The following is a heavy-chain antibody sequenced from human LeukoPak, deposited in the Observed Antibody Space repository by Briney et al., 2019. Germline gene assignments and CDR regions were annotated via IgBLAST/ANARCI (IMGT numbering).Heavy chain of an antibody. Sequence: AETLSLTCTVSGGSISSSSYYWGWIRQPPGRGLEWIDSIYYRGSTYYNPSLKSRVTISVDTSKNQFSLKLSSVTASDTAVYYCARQGWFGELLSPLDYWGQGTLVTVSS. CDR3: ARQGWFGELLSPLDY. J-gene: IGHJ4*02. CDR2: IYYRGST. CDR1: GGSISSSSYY. D-gene: IGHD3-10*01. V-gene: IGHV4-39*01.